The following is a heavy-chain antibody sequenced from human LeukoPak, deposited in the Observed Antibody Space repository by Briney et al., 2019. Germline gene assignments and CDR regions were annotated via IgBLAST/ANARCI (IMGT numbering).Heavy chain of an antibody. D-gene: IGHD2-15*01. CDR1: GFTFSSSA. Sequence: GGSLRLSCAASGFTFSSSAMSWVRQVPGKGLEWVSGISASGGSTYYADSVRGRFTISRDNSKNTLYVQMNSLRDEDTAVYYCAKDLGMGGGSCFHHWGQGILVTVSS. V-gene: IGHV3-23*01. CDR2: ISASGGST. CDR3: AKDLGMGGGSCFHH. J-gene: IGHJ5*02.